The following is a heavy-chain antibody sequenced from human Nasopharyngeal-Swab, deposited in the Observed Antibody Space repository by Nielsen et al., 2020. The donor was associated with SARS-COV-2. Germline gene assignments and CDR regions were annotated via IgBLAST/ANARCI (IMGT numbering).Heavy chain of an antibody. CDR1: EFTLRNHW. CDR2: IDFDGSNT. V-gene: IGHV3-74*01. CDR3: GSVFEI. J-gene: IGHJ6*04. Sequence: GESLKISCTPSEFTLRNHWMHWVRLTPGKGLVWVSGIDFDGSNTFYADSVKGRFTISRDNGENTLSLQMNSLRDEDTGVYYCGSVFEIWGKGTTVTVSS. D-gene: IGHD3-9*01.